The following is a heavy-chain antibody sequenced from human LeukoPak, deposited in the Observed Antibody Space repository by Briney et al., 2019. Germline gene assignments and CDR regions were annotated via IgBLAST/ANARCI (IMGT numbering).Heavy chain of an antibody. Sequence: ASVKVSCKASGYTFVTYPMHWVRQAPGQRLEWTGWSDTDNAKTKYSQGFQGRVTIISDTSASTVSMELNRLRSEDTAVYYCARVLYYYDSSGYLYTYYYYGMDVWGQGTTVTVSS. V-gene: IGHV1-3*02. D-gene: IGHD3-22*01. CDR1: GYTFVTYP. J-gene: IGHJ6*02. CDR2: SDTDNAKT. CDR3: ARVLYYYDSSGYLYTYYYYGMDV.